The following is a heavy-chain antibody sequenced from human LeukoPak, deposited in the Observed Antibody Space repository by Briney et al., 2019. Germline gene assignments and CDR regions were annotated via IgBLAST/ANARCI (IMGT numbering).Heavy chain of an antibody. J-gene: IGHJ6*02. D-gene: IGHD1-26*01. V-gene: IGHV1-46*01. CDR2: INPSGGST. CDR1: GFTFSSYG. CDR3: AGKSKWEPLPYYYGMDV. Sequence: GGSLRLSCAASGFTFSSYGMHWVRQAPGQGLEWMGIINPSGGSTSYAQKFQGRVTMTRDTSTSTVYMELSSLRSEDTAVYYCAGKSKWEPLPYYYGMDVWGQGTTVTVSS.